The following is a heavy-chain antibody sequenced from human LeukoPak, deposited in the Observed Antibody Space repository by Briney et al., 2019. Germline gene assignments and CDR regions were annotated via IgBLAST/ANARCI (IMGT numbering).Heavy chain of an antibody. V-gene: IGHV4-61*02. CDR2: IYATGST. D-gene: IGHD6-13*01. J-gene: IGHJ4*02. CDR3: ARDRAAAAGSIDY. CDR1: GGSISSGGYY. Sequence: SQTLSLTCTVSGGSISSGGYYWSWFRQPAGKGLEWIGRIYATGSTGYNPSLKSRVTISVDTSKNQFSLKLSSVTAADTAVYYCARDRAAAAGSIDYWGQGTLVSVSS.